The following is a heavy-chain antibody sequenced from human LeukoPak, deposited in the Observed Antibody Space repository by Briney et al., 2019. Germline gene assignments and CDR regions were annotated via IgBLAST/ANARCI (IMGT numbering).Heavy chain of an antibody. Sequence: SETLSLTCTVSGGSISSSSYYWGWVRQPPGEGLEWVGSIYYSGSTYYNPSLKIRVSISVDTSKNQFSLKLSSVTAADTSVYYCARRAGSGSYHSYYFDYWGQGTLVTVSS. J-gene: IGHJ4*02. V-gene: IGHV4-39*01. CDR2: IYYSGST. CDR1: GGSISSSSYY. D-gene: IGHD3-10*01. CDR3: ARRAGSGSYHSYYFDY.